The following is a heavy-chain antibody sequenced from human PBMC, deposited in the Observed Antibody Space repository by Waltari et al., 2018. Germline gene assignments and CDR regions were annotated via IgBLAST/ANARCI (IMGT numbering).Heavy chain of an antibody. Sequence: QVQLVQSGAEVKKPGASVQVSCKASGYNFANFDIKWVRQATGQGLEWVGWMNPNNGNTGYAQNFQGRVTMTRNTSITTAYMELSSLRSEDTAVYYCVTESSCGGDCRSLDLWGQGTVVTVSS. D-gene: IGHD2-21*01. J-gene: IGHJ3*01. CDR1: GYNFANFD. CDR2: MNPNNGNT. CDR3: VTESSCGGDCRSLDL. V-gene: IGHV1-8*01.